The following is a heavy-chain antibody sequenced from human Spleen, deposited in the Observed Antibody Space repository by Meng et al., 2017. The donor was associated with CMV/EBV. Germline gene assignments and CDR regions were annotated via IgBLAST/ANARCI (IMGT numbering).Heavy chain of an antibody. J-gene: IGHJ3*02. V-gene: IGHV1-2*02. Sequence: ASGYTLLAHYIHWVRKAPGQGLEWMGWILPISGDTDYAQKFSDRVTMTRDRSISTSYMELSKLTSDDTAVYYCVRDMDASQGSAFDIWGQGTMVTVSS. CDR1: GYTLLAHY. CDR2: ILPISGDT. CDR3: VRDMDASQGSAFDI. D-gene: IGHD3/OR15-3a*01.